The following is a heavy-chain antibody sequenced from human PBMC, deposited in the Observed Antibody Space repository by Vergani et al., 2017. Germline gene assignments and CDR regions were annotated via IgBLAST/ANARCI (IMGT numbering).Heavy chain of an antibody. Sequence: EVQLVESGGGLVQPGGSLTLSCAASGFTFSNSWMTWVRQVPGKGLEWVACIKQDGSQKYYADSVRGRFTISRDNVKNSLFLQMNSLRAEDTAVYYCAKGAPWELLDYWGQGTLVTVSS. CDR2: IKQDGSQK. CDR3: AKGAPWELLDY. CDR1: GFTFSNSW. V-gene: IGHV3-7*03. D-gene: IGHD1-26*01. J-gene: IGHJ4*02.